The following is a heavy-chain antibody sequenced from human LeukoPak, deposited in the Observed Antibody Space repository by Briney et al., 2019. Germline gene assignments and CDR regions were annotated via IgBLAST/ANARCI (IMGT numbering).Heavy chain of an antibody. CDR1: GGTFSSYA. Sequence: ASVKVSCKASGGTFSSYAISWVRQAPGQGLEWMGGIIPIFGTANYAQKFQGRVTITTDESTSTAYMELSGLRSEDTAVYYCARSEPIEDIVLMVYAMSSRGQGTMVTVSS. CDR3: ARSEPIEDIVLMVYAMSS. V-gene: IGHV1-69*05. D-gene: IGHD2-8*01. J-gene: IGHJ3*01. CDR2: IIPIFGTA.